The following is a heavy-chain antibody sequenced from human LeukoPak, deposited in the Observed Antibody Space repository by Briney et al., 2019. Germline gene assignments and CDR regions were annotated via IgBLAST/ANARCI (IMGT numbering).Heavy chain of an antibody. CDR3: ARVQGMSGYFLIDL. CDR1: GGSVSSNY. Sequence: PSETLSLTCSVSGGSVSSNYWAWLRQPPGKGPEWIGYIYHSGYAKYNPSFKSRVTMSVDTSKSQFSLQLTSVTAADTAVYYCARVQGMSGYFLIDLWGQGTLVTVSS. V-gene: IGHV4-59*02. D-gene: IGHD3-3*01. J-gene: IGHJ5*02. CDR2: IYHSGYA.